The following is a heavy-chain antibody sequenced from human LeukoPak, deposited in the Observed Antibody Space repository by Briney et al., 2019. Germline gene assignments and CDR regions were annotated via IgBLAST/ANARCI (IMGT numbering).Heavy chain of an antibody. V-gene: IGHV4-30-4*08. CDR3: AREGYNWNYYDNY. J-gene: IGHJ4*02. Sequence: SQTLSLTCTVSGGSISSGDYYWSWIRQPPGKGLEWIGEINHSGSTNYNPSLKSRVTISVDTSKNQFSLKLSSVTAADTAVYYCAREGYNWNYYDNYWGQGTLVTVSS. D-gene: IGHD1-7*01. CDR2: INHSGST. CDR1: GGSISSGDYY.